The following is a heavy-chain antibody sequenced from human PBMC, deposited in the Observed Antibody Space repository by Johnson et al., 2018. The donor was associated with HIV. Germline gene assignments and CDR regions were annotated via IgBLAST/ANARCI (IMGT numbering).Heavy chain of an antibody. V-gene: IGHV3-30-3*02. D-gene: IGHD3-22*01. Sequence: QVQLVESGGGVVQPGRSLRLSCAASGFTFSRYAMHWVRQAPGKGLEWVAVISYDGSNKYYADSVKGRFTISRDNSKNTLYLQMNSLRAEDTAVYYCARYYDSRPFDIWGQGTLVTVSS. CDR1: GFTFSRYA. J-gene: IGHJ3*02. CDR3: ARYYDSRPFDI. CDR2: ISYDGSNK.